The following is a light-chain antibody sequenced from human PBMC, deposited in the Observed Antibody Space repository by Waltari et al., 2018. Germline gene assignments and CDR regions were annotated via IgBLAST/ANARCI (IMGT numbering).Light chain of an antibody. CDR3: AGWDDNLSVV. V-gene: IGLV3-21*04. J-gene: IGLJ2*01. Sequence: SYVLTQPPSVSVAPGKPARLTCGGNNIGSKSVHWYQQKPGQAPVLVINYDSDRPSGIPERFSGSKSGTSASLVISGLRSEDEADYFCAGWDDNLSVVFGGGTKLTVL. CDR2: YDS. CDR1: NIGSKS.